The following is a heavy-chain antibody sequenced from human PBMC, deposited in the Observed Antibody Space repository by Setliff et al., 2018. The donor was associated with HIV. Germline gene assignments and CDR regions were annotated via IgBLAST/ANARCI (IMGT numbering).Heavy chain of an antibody. J-gene: IGHJ5*02. Sequence: PSETLSLTCAVSGNSIGSGYYWCWIRRHPGKGLEWSAGLYHNGNIYYNPSLKSRVTITMDTSKNQFSLNLNSVIAADTAIYFCARFTVVVFGAGEHSWFDPWGQGILVTVSS. CDR2: LYHNGNI. D-gene: IGHD2-15*01. CDR3: ARFTVVVFGAGEHSWFDP. CDR1: GNSIGSGYY. V-gene: IGHV4-38-2*01.